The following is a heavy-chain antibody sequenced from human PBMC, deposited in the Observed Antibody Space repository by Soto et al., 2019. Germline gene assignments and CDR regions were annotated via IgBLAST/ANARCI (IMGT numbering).Heavy chain of an antibody. V-gene: IGHV4-34*01. CDR1: GGSFSGYY. CDR2: INHSGST. D-gene: IGHD2-8*01. Sequence: ETLSLTCAVYGGSFSGYYWSWIRQPPGKGLEWIGEINHSGSTNYNPSLKSRVTISVDTSKNQFSLKLSSATAADTAVYYCATVGYCTNGVCPKNYYYYGMDVWGQGTTVTVSS. J-gene: IGHJ6*02. CDR3: ATVGYCTNGVCPKNYYYYGMDV.